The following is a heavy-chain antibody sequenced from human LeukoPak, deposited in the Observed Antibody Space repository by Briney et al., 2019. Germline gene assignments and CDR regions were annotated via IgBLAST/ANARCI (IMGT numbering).Heavy chain of an antibody. CDR2: INHSGST. J-gene: IGHJ6*03. Sequence: SETLSLTCAVDGGSFSGYYWSWIRQPPGKGREWIGEINHSGSTNYNPSLKSRVTISVDTSKNQFSLKLSSVTAADTAVYYCASQTYYYYMDVWGKGTTVTVSS. CDR3: ASQTYYYYMDV. CDR1: GGSFSGYY. V-gene: IGHV4-34*01.